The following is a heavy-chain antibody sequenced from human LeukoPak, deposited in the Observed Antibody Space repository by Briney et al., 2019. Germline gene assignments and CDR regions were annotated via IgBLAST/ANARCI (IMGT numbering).Heavy chain of an antibody. V-gene: IGHV5-51*01. CDR3: ARPGTTGTTI. D-gene: IGHD1-1*01. Sequence: GESLKISCTGYGYSFTRNWIGWVRQMPGKGLEWMGIIYPDDSDTRYSPSFQDQVTISADKSISTAFLQWSSLKASDTAMYFCARPGTTGTTIWGQGTLVTVSS. CDR1: GYSFTRNW. J-gene: IGHJ4*02. CDR2: IYPDDSDT.